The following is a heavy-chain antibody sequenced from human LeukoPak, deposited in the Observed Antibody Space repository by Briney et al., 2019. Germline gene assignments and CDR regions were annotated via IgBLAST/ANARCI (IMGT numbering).Heavy chain of an antibody. CDR1: GFTFSSYG. V-gene: IGHV3-23*01. CDR3: AKNGDRGAYCSGGSCYPYYYYYMDV. Sequence: GGSLRLSCAASGFTFSSYGMSWVRQAPGKGLEWVSAISGTGGSTYYADSVKGRFTVSRDNSKNTLYLQMNSLRAEDTAIYYCAKNGDRGAYCSGGSCYPYYYYYMDVWGKGTTVTISS. CDR2: ISGTGGST. D-gene: IGHD2-15*01. J-gene: IGHJ6*03.